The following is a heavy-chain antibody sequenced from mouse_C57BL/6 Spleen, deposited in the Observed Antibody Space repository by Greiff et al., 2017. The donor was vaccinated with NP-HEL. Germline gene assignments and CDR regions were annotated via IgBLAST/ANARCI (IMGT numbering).Heavy chain of an antibody. CDR2: ISNKANGYTT. D-gene: IGHD1-1*01. J-gene: IGHJ4*01. Sequence: EVKLMESGGGLVQPGGSLSLSCAASGFTFTDYYMSWVRQPPGKALEWLGFISNKANGYTTEYSASVKGRFTISRDNSQSILYLQMNALRAEDSATYYCARFYYGSSGYYAMDYWGQGTSVTVSS. CDR1: GFTFTDYY. V-gene: IGHV7-3*01. CDR3: ARFYYGSSGYYAMDY.